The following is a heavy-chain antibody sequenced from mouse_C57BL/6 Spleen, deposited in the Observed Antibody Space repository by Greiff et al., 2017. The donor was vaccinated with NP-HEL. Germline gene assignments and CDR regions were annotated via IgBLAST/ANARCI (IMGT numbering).Heavy chain of an antibody. D-gene: IGHD2-5*01. CDR1: GYTFTSYW. Sequence: VQLQQPGAELVRPGSSVKLSCKASGYTFTSYWMDWVKQRPGQGLEWIGNIYPSDSETHYNQKFKDKATLTVDKSSSTAYMQLSSLTSKDSAVYYCARGPYYSNKGYAMDYWGQGTSVTVSS. CDR3: ARGPYYSNKGYAMDY. V-gene: IGHV1-61*01. J-gene: IGHJ4*01. CDR2: IYPSDSET.